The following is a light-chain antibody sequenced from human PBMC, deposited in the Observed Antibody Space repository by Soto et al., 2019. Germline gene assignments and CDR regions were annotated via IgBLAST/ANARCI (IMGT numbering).Light chain of an antibody. CDR3: SSYTRINTWV. CDR1: SSDVGVYNY. J-gene: IGLJ3*02. CDR2: EVT. Sequence: QSALTQPASVSGSPGQSITISCAGTSSDVGVYNYVSWCQQHPGKAPKLLIYEVTNRPSGVSNRFSGSKSGNTASLTISGLQAEDEADYYCSSYTRINTWVFGGGTKVTVL. V-gene: IGLV2-14*01.